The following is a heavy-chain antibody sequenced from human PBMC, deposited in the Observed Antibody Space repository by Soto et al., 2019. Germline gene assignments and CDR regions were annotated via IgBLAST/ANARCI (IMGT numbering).Heavy chain of an antibody. CDR2: VYYTGST. D-gene: IGHD6-19*01. J-gene: IGHJ4*02. CDR1: GGSISGSY. CDR3: ARSVAVPGAHIDY. Sequence: LSLTCSVSGGSISGSYWSWIRHSPGKGLEWLGYVYYTGSTNYSPSLRSRVSISVDTSKNEFSLRLSSVTAADTAVYFCARSVAVPGAHIDYWGQGTQVTVSS. V-gene: IGHV4-59*01.